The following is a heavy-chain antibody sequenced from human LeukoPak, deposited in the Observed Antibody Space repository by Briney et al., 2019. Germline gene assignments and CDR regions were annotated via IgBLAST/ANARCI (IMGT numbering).Heavy chain of an antibody. Sequence: GASVKVSCKASGYTFTSYDINWVRQATGQGLEWMGWMNPNSGNTGYAQKFQGKVTMTRNTSISTAYMELSSLRSEDTAVYYCRYSGSYYDGETDYWGQGTLVTVSS. V-gene: IGHV1-8*01. CDR3: RYSGSYYDGETDY. J-gene: IGHJ4*02. CDR1: GYTFTSYD. D-gene: IGHD1-26*01. CDR2: MNPNSGNT.